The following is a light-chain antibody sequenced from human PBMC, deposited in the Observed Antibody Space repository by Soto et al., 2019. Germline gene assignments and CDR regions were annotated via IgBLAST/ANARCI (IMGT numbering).Light chain of an antibody. Sequence: EIVVTQSPCTLSLAPGERATLSCRASQSVAKNYLAWYQQKPGQALRLLISDASGRATGISDRFSGSGSGTDFTLTISRLEAEDCSVSFCQQYATSPLTFGGGTKVEIK. V-gene: IGKV3-20*01. CDR3: QQYATSPLT. CDR1: QSVAKNY. CDR2: DAS. J-gene: IGKJ4*01.